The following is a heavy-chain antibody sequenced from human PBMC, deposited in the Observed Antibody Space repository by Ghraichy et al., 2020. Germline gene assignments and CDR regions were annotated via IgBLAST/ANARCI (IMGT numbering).Heavy chain of an antibody. Sequence: GGSLRLSCAVSGFSFSSFAMTWVRQTPGKGLEWVSTISDSGSRRYSDSVKGRFTISRDNSKSTLYLQMNTLRAEDSAVYYCARIPSMATRPDFDYWGQGTLVTVSS. CDR1: GFSFSSFA. J-gene: IGHJ4*02. V-gene: IGHV3-23*01. CDR3: ARIPSMATRPDFDY. CDR2: ISDSGSRR. D-gene: IGHD6-6*01.